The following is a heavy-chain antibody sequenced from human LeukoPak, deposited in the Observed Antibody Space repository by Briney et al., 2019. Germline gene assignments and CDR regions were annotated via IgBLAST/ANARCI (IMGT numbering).Heavy chain of an antibody. CDR1: GGTFSSYA. CDR3: ARLTYYYDSSGLYFDY. Sequence: ASVKVSCKASGGTFSSYAISWVRQAPGQGLEWMGGIIPIFGTANYAQKFQGRVTITADESTSTAYMELSSLRSEDTAVYYCARLTYYYDSSGLYFDYWGQGTLVTVSS. CDR2: IIPIFGTA. V-gene: IGHV1-69*13. D-gene: IGHD3-22*01. J-gene: IGHJ4*02.